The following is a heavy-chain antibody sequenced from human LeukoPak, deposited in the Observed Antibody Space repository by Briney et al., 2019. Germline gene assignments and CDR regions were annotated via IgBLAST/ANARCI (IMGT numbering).Heavy chain of an antibody. CDR3: ATVRSPVATQFDY. J-gene: IGHJ4*02. CDR2: INPNSGGT. D-gene: IGHD4-23*01. CDR1: GYTFSVYH. Sequence: ASVKVSCKASGYTFSVYHMHWVRQAPGQGLEWMGWINPNSGGTNYAQNLQGRVTMTRDTSISTAYMELSSLRSEDTAVYYCATVRSPVATQFDYWGQGTLVTVSS. V-gene: IGHV1-2*02.